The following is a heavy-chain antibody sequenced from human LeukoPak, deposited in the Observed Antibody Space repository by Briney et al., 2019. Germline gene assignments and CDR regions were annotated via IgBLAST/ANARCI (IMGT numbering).Heavy chain of an antibody. CDR1: GGSISSGSYY. D-gene: IGHD4-11*01. CDR3: AGDLGYRDCSNYGFGYFDL. J-gene: IGHJ2*01. V-gene: IGHV4-61*02. Sequence: SETLSLTCTVSGGSISSGSYYWSWIRQPAGKGLEWIGRIYTSGSTNYNPSLKSRVTISVDTSKNQFSLKLSSVTAADTAVYYCAGDLGYRDCSNYGFGYFDLWGRGTLVTVSS. CDR2: IYTSGST.